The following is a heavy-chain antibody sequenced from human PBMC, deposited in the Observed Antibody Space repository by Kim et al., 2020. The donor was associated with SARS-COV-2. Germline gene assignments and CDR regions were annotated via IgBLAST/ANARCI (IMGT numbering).Heavy chain of an antibody. V-gene: IGHV3-33*01. CDR2: IWYDGSNK. D-gene: IGHD6-19*01. Sequence: GGSLRLSCAASGFTFSSYGMHWVRQAPGKGLEWVAVIWYDGSNKYYADSVKGRFTISRDNSKNTLYLQMNSLRAEDTAVYYCARGAYSSGWALDYWGQGTLVTVSS. J-gene: IGHJ4*02. CDR1: GFTFSSYG. CDR3: ARGAYSSGWALDY.